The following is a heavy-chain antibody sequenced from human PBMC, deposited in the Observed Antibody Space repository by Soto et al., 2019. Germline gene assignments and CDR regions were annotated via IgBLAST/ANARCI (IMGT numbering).Heavy chain of an antibody. CDR1: GYSIRSGYH. V-gene: IGHV4-38-2*01. CDR2: IYHSGGG. Sequence: KTSETLSLTCGVSGYSIRSGYHWVWIRQFPGKGLEWIGYIYHSGGGYYNPSLKSRASMSVDTSKNEFSLRLSSVTAADTAVYFCARHSEYYYDSSGYRKGYFQHWGQGTLVTVSS. J-gene: IGHJ1*01. CDR3: ARHSEYYYDSSGYRKGYFQH. D-gene: IGHD3-22*01.